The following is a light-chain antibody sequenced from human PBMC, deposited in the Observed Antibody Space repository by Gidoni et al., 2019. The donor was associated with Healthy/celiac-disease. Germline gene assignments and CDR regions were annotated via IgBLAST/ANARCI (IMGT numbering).Light chain of an antibody. CDR3: QQSYSTKRT. Sequence: DIQITQSPSSLSASVGDRVTITCRASQSISSYLNWYQQKPGKAPKLLIYAASSLQSGVPSRFSGSGSGTDFTLTISRLQPEDFATYYCQQSYSTKRTFGQGTKVEIK. CDR1: QSISSY. J-gene: IGKJ1*01. V-gene: IGKV1-39*01. CDR2: AAS.